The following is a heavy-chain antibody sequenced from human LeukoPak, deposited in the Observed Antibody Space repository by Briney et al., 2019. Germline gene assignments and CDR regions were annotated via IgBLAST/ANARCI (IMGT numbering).Heavy chain of an antibody. CDR2: INHSGST. J-gene: IGHJ5*02. CDR3: ARDIVFRAPYNWFDP. D-gene: IGHD2-21*01. Sequence: DPSETLSLTCAVYGGSFSGYYWSWIRQSPGMGLEWIGEINHSGSTNYNPSLKSRVTISVDTSKTQFSLKLSSVTAADTAVYYCARDIVFRAPYNWFDPWGQGTLVTVSS. CDR1: GGSFSGYY. V-gene: IGHV4-34*01.